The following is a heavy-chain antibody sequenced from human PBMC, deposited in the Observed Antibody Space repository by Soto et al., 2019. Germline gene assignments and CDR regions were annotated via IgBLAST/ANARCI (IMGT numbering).Heavy chain of an antibody. D-gene: IGHD4-17*01. CDR2: IWYDGSNK. V-gene: IGHV3-33*01. CDR3: ARVPTVTPVFFDY. CDR1: GFTFSSYG. Sequence: GGSLRLSCAASGFTFSSYGMHWVRQAPGKGLEWVAVIWYDGSNKYYADSVKGRFTISRDNSRNTLYLQMNSLRAEDTAVYYCARVPTVTPVFFDYWGQGTLVTVSS. J-gene: IGHJ4*02.